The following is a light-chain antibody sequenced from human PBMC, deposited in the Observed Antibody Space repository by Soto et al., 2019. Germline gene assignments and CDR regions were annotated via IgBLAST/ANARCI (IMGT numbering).Light chain of an antibody. CDR1: SGSIATNY. V-gene: IGLV6-57*01. CDR2: EDD. Sequence: NFMLTQPHSVSESPGKTVTISCTRSSGSIATNYVQWYQQRPGTSPSTVIYEDDQRPSGVPPRFSGSIDRSSNSASLTISGLKTEDEADYYCQSYDSSNVIFGGGTKVTVL. J-gene: IGLJ2*01. CDR3: QSYDSSNVI.